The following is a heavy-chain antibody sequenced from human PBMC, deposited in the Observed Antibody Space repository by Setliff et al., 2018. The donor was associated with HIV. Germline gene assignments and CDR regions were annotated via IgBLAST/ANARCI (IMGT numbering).Heavy chain of an antibody. CDR3: ASLDGSESPYIYYYYMDV. CDR1: GGSISTSRYY. J-gene: IGHJ6*03. V-gene: IGHV4-39*01. Sequence: PSETLSLTCTVSGGSISTSRYYWGWIRQPPGKGLEWIGSINYRGNTYYNPSLKSRAAISVDTSKNQISLKLSSVTAADTAVYYCASLDGSESPYIYYYYMDVWGEGTVVTVSS. D-gene: IGHD3-10*01. CDR2: INYRGNT.